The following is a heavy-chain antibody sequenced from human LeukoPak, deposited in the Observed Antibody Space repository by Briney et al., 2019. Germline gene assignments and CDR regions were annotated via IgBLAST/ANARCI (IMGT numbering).Heavy chain of an antibody. CDR3: AKCSGTGDYYYYYGMDV. V-gene: IGHV3-23*01. CDR1: GFTFSIYA. Sequence: GGTLRISCAASGFTFSIYAMSWVGQAPAQGLDLVSALSGGGGSTYYADSVKGRFTISRDNSKNTLYLQMNSLRAEDTAVYYCAKCSGTGDYYYYYGMDVWGQGTTVTVSS. D-gene: IGHD6-19*01. CDR2: LSGGGGST. J-gene: IGHJ6*02.